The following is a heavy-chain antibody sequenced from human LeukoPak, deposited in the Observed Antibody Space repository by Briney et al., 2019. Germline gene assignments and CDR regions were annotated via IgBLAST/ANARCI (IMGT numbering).Heavy chain of an antibody. CDR1: GFIVSSNY. D-gene: IGHD1-26*01. CDR3: VREWELQDGFDI. J-gene: IGHJ3*02. V-gene: IGHV3-53*01. Sequence: PGGSLRLSCAASGFIVSSNYMTWVRQAPGKGLEWVSVIYSDGKTYYADSVKGRFTISRDNSKNTLYLQMNSLRAEDTAVYYCVREWELQDGFDIWGQGTMVTVSS. CDR2: IYSDGKT.